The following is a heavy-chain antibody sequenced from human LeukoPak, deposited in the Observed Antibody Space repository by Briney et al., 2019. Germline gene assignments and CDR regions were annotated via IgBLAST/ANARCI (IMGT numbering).Heavy chain of an antibody. V-gene: IGHV3-23*01. CDR1: GFTFSSYA. D-gene: IGHD2-15*01. Sequence: GGSLRLSCAASGFTFSSYAMGWVRQATGKGLEWVSAIGDSGGATNYADSVKGRFTISRDNSKNTLYLQMNSLRAEDTAVYYCATRSCSGGSCNFDYWGQGTLVTVSS. CDR3: ATRSCSGGSCNFDY. CDR2: IGDSGGAT. J-gene: IGHJ4*02.